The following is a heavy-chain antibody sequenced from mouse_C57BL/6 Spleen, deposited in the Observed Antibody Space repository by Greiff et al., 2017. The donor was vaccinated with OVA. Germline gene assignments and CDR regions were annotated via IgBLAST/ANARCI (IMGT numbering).Heavy chain of an antibody. CDR2: ISSGGSYT. Sequence: VQLVESGGDLVKPGGSLKLSCAASGFTFSSYGMSWVRQTPGKRLEWVATISSGGSYTYYPDSVKGRFTISRDNAKNNLYLQMSSLKSEDTAMYYCATYYSNSSMDYWGQGTSVTVSS. J-gene: IGHJ4*01. CDR3: ATYYSNSSMDY. V-gene: IGHV5-6*01. CDR1: GFTFSSYG. D-gene: IGHD2-5*01.